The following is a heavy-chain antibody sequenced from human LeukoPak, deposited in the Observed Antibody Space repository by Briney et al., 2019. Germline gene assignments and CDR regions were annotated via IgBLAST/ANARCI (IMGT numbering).Heavy chain of an antibody. D-gene: IGHD2-15*01. Sequence: SVKVSGKASGGTFSSYAISWVRQAPGQGREWRGGIIPIFDTANYAQKFQGRVTITADESTSTAYMELSSLRSEDTAVYYCARDLGTRYCSGGSCYYYYMDVWGKGTTVTVSS. J-gene: IGHJ6*03. V-gene: IGHV1-69*01. CDR2: IIPIFDTA. CDR3: ARDLGTRYCSGGSCYYYYMDV. CDR1: GGTFSSYA.